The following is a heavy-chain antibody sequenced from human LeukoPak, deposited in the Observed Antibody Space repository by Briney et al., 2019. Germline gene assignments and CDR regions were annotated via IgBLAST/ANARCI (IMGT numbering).Heavy chain of an antibody. Sequence: PGGSLRLSRAASGFTFSSYSMNWVRQAPGKGLEWVSSISSSSSYIYYADSVKGRFTISRDNAKNSLYLQMNSLRAEDKAVYYCARVDPIPPIFGVAAVEPHFDYWGQGTLVTVSS. CDR2: ISSSSSYI. V-gene: IGHV3-21*01. CDR1: GFTFSSYS. CDR3: ARVDPIPPIFGVAAVEPHFDY. J-gene: IGHJ4*02. D-gene: IGHD3-3*01.